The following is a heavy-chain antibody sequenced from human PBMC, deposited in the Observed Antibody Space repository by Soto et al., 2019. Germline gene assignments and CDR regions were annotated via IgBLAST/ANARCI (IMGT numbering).Heavy chain of an antibody. CDR2: IDWDDDK. CDR1: GFSLSTSGMC. D-gene: IGHD3-3*01. Sequence: SGPTLVNPTQTLTLTCTFSGFSLSTSGMCVSWIRQPPGKALEWLALIDWDDDKYYSTSLKTRLTISKDTSKNQVVLTMTNMDPVDTATYYCARTPGAYYDFWSGYYRPNSYYYGMDVWGQGTTVTVSS. CDR3: ARTPGAYYDFWSGYYRPNSYYYGMDV. J-gene: IGHJ6*02. V-gene: IGHV2-70*01.